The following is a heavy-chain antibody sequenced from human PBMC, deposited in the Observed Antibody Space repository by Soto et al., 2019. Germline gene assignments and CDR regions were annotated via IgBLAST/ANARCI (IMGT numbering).Heavy chain of an antibody. CDR1: GYSVTNYW. V-gene: IGHV5-51*01. CDR3: VRPDSTGYYSH. D-gene: IGHD3-9*01. CDR2: INPADSDT. Sequence: GESLKISCKGSGYSVTNYWIGWVRQMTGKGLEWMGIINPADSDTRYSPSFQGHVTVSVDKSISTAYLQRGSLKASDTAMYYCVRPDSTGYYSHWGQGTPVTVSS. J-gene: IGHJ4*02.